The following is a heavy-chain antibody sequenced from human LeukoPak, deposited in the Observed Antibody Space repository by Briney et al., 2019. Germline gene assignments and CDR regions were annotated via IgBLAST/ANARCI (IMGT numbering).Heavy chain of an antibody. J-gene: IGHJ4*02. CDR1: GFTYSSYW. Sequence: GGSLRLSCAASGFTYSSYWMHWVRQPPGKGLVWVSRIHRDGSSTNYADSVKGRFTISRDNAKNTLYLQVNSLRAEDTAIYYCARARRDGASYFDYWGQGILVTVSS. V-gene: IGHV3-74*01. D-gene: IGHD3-10*01. CDR3: ARARRDGASYFDY. CDR2: IHRDGSST.